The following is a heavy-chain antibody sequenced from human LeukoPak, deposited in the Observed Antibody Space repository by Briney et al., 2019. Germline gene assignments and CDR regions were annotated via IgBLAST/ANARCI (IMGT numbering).Heavy chain of an antibody. D-gene: IGHD6-19*01. CDR2: ISGGGGDT. CDR1: GFTFSSYP. J-gene: IGHJ4*02. CDR3: ATSSGWYPKYFDY. V-gene: IGHV3-23*01. Sequence: GGSLRLSCAASGFTFSSYPMSWVRQAPGKGLEWVSAISGGGGDTYYADSGKGRFTISRDNSKNTLYLQMNSLRAEDTALYYCATSSGWYPKYFDYWGQGTLVTVSS.